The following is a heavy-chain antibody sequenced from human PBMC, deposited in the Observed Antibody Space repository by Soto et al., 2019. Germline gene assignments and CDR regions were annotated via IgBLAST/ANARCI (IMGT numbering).Heavy chain of an antibody. V-gene: IGHV4-39*01. D-gene: IGHD3-10*01. CDR1: GGSISSSSYY. CDR3: ARGATSMVRGVIIWFDP. CDR2: IYYSGST. J-gene: IGHJ5*02. Sequence: QLQLQESGPGLVKPSETLSLTCTVSGGSISSSSYYWGWIRQPPGKGLEWIGSIYYSGSTYYNPSLTSRVTISVDTSKNQFSLKLSSVTAADTAVYYCARGATSMVRGVIIWFDPWGQGTLVTVSS.